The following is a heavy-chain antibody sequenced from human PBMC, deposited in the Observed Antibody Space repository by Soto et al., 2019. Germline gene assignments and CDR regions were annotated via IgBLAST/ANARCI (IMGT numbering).Heavy chain of an antibody. CDR1: GGTFSSYP. Sequence: ASVKVSCKASGGTFSSYPINWVRQAPGQGLEWMGGIIPVFGKANYAQKFQGRVTITADESTNTTYMELSSLRSEDTAVYYCAREVSMATIGHGNFDLWGRGTLVTVSS. D-gene: IGHD5-12*01. CDR2: IIPVFGKA. CDR3: AREVSMATIGHGNFDL. J-gene: IGHJ2*01. V-gene: IGHV1-69*13.